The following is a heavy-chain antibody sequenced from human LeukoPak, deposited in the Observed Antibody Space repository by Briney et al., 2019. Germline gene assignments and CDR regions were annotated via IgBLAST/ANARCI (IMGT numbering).Heavy chain of an antibody. CDR2: IIAYNGNT. Sequence: ASVKVSCKASGYTFTSYGFNWVRQAPGQGLEWMGWIIAYNGNTNYAQKLQGRVTMTTDTSTSTAYMELRSLRSDDTAVYYCARAGYDLLTLAPDPANDCWGQETLVTVSS. CDR3: ARAGYDLLTLAPDPANDC. CDR1: GYTFTSYG. V-gene: IGHV1-18*01. J-gene: IGHJ4*02. D-gene: IGHD3-9*01.